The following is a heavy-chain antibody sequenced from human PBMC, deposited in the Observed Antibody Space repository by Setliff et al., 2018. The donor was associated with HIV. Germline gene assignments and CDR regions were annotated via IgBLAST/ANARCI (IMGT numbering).Heavy chain of an antibody. CDR3: ARDANYNFWSGHYTSPSYFDY. V-gene: IGHV3-74*01. CDR1: GFTIDNHW. CDR2: INNDRSDT. J-gene: IGHJ4*02. Sequence: LSCVASGFTIDNHWMHWVRQAPGEGLVWVSRINNDRSDTTYVDSVKGRFTISRDNGKNTVYLHMNSLRAEDTAVYYCARDANYNFWSGHYTSPSYFDYWGQGTLVTVS. D-gene: IGHD3-3*01.